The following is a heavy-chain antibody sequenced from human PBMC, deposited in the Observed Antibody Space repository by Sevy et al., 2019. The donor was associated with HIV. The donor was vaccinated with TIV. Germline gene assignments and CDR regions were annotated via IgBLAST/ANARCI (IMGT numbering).Heavy chain of an antibody. V-gene: IGHV3-48*04. CDR1: GFTFSNYA. Sequence: GGSLRLSCAASGFTFSNYAMNWVRQAPGKGLEWVSYISSSGSTIYYADSVKGRFTISRDNAKNSLYLQMNSLRAEDTAVYYCARDPGYSYGNDYWGQGTLVTVSS. CDR2: ISSSGSTI. CDR3: ARDPGYSYGNDY. J-gene: IGHJ4*02. D-gene: IGHD5-18*01.